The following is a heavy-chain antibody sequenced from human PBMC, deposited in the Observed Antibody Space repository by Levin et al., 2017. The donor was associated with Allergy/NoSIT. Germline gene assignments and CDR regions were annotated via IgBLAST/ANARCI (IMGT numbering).Heavy chain of an antibody. CDR2: IYYSGST. CDR3: AISPQEGSGYRGRFDY. V-gene: IGHV4-59*08. Sequence: SETLSLTCTVSGGSISSYYWSWIRQPPGKGLEWIAYIYYSGSTNYNPSLKSRVTISVDTSKNQFSLKLSSVTAADTAVYYCAISPQEGSGYRGRFDYWGQGIRVTVSS. CDR1: GGSISSYY. J-gene: IGHJ4*02. D-gene: IGHD3-22*01.